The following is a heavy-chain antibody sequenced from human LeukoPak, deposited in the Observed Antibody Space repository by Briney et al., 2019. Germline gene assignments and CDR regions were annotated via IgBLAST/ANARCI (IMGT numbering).Heavy chain of an antibody. J-gene: IGHJ4*02. CDR1: GFSLSAYW. CDR3: ARASGRVGSYHFDY. D-gene: IGHD1-26*01. CDR2: INRDGSQK. Sequence: GGSLRLSCAASGFSLSAYWMTWVRQAPGKGLEWVANINRDGSQKNHVDSVKGRFTISRDNAENSLFLQMNSLTAGDTAVYYCARASGRVGSYHFDYWGQGTLVTVSS. V-gene: IGHV3-7*01.